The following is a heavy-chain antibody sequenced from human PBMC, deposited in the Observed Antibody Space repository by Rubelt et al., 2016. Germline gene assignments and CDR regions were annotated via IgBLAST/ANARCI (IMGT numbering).Heavy chain of an antibody. V-gene: IGHV1-3*01. CDR1: GYTFTSYA. CDR3: GREKWLSNWFDP. J-gene: IGHJ5*02. CDR2: INADNGNT. Sequence: QVQLVQSGAEVKKPGASVKVSCKASGYTFTSYAMHWVRQAPGQRLEWMGWINADNGNTKVVGMGQGRVTITRDTSESTAYMELGSLRSAGTAGYYWGREKWLSNWFDPWGQGTLVTVSS. D-gene: IGHD5-12*01.